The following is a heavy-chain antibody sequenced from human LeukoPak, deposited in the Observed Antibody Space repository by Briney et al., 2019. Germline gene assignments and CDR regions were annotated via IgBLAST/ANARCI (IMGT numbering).Heavy chain of an antibody. CDR2: IYTSGST. D-gene: IGHD2-2*01. Sequence: GSLRLSCAASGFTFSSYWMSWIRQPAGKGLEWIGRIYTSGSTNYNPSLKSRVTMSIDTSKNQFSLKLSSVTAADTAVYYCAREGPAGDPSAARGDAFDIWGQGTMVTVSS. CDR1: GFTFSSYW. V-gene: IGHV4-4*07. CDR3: AREGPAGDPSAARGDAFDI. J-gene: IGHJ3*02.